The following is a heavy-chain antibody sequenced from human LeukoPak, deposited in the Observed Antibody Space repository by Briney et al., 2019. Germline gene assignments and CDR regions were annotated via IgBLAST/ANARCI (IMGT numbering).Heavy chain of an antibody. J-gene: IGHJ4*02. D-gene: IGHD3-9*01. CDR3: AKNVRYLVRC. CDR1: GFTFSSYP. V-gene: IGHV3-23*01. CDR2: ISSSGGST. Sequence: GGSLRLSCAASGFTFSSYPMSWVRQAPGKGLEWVSAISSSGGSTYYADSVKGRFTISRDNSKNTLYLQMNSLRAEDQVVYSCAKNVRYLVRCWGQGTLGTVYS.